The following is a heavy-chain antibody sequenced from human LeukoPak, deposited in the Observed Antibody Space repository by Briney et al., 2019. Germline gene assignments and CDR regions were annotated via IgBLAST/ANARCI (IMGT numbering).Heavy chain of an antibody. D-gene: IGHD6-13*01. CDR3: ARDLEAAAALDY. Sequence: ASVKVSCKASGYTFTGYSMHWVRQAPGQGLEWMGWINPNSGGTNYAQKFQGRVTTTRDTSISTAYMELSGLRFDDTAVYYCARDLEAAAALDYWGQGTLVTVSS. V-gene: IGHV1-2*02. CDR2: INPNSGGT. J-gene: IGHJ4*02. CDR1: GYTFTGYS.